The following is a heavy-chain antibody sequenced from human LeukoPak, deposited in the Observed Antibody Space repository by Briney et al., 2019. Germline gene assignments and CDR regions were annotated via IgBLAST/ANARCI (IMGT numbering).Heavy chain of an antibody. D-gene: IGHD1-26*01. J-gene: IGHJ4*02. CDR1: GLTFSNYA. V-gene: IGHV3-23*01. CDR2: ISGSGDGT. Sequence: GGSLRRSCAASGLTFSNYARSWVRQAPGKGLEWVSDISGSGDGTNYADSVKGRFTISRDNSKNTLYLQMNSLRAEDTAIYYCAKSRGSYWVPEFDYWGQGTLVTVSS. CDR3: AKSRGSYWVPEFDY.